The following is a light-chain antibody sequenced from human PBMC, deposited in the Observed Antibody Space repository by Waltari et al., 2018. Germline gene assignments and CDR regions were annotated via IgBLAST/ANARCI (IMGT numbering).Light chain of an antibody. CDR2: GAS. CDR1: QVIANF. Sequence: QFTQSPSSLSASVGESVTITCRASQVIANFLAWYQQKPGQAPKLLIYGASTLQTGVPSRFSGSGFGTDFSLTISSLQPEDFATYYCQQLNSYLPFGGGTKVEIK. V-gene: IGKV1-9*01. J-gene: IGKJ4*01. CDR3: QQLNSYLP.